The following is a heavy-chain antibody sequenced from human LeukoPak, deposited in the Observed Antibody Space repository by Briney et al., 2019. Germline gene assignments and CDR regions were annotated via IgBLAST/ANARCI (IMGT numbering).Heavy chain of an antibody. CDR2: INPNSGGT. Sequence: ASVKVSCKASGYTFTGYYMHWVRQAPGQGLEWMGWINPNSGGTNYAQKFQGRVTMTRDTSISTAYMELSRLRSDDTAVYYCATAVYDFWSGYLYYYFDYWGQGTLVTVSS. D-gene: IGHD3-3*01. CDR1: GYTFTGYY. J-gene: IGHJ4*02. V-gene: IGHV1-2*02. CDR3: ATAVYDFWSGYLYYYFDY.